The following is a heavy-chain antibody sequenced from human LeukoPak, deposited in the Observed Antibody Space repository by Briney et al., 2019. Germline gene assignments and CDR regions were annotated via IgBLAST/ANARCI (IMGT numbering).Heavy chain of an antibody. V-gene: IGHV2-5*01. D-gene: IGHD3-22*01. CDR1: VFSLSAIGVG. Sequence: SGPTLVNPTQTLTLTCSFSVFSLSAIGVGVGWIRQPPGKALEWPALIYWNDDKRYTSSLESRLAIMKDTSKNQVVLTMTNMDPVDTATYYCAHRLRGERFDSTGYHRRFDYWGQGILVTVSS. CDR3: AHRLRGERFDSTGYHRRFDY. J-gene: IGHJ4*02. CDR2: IYWNDDK.